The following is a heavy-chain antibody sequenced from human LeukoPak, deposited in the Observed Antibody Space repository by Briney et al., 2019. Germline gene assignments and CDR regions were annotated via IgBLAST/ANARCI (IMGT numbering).Heavy chain of an antibody. J-gene: IGHJ3*02. V-gene: IGHV3-7*01. D-gene: IGHD3-22*01. Sequence: GGSLRLSCAAYGFTFSSYWRSWVRQAPGKGLEWMANIKQGGSEKYYVDSVKGRFTIVRDNAKNSLYLQMNSLTAEDTAVYYCASASATTYYYDSSGYFDDAFDIWGQGTMVTVSS. CDR1: GFTFSSYW. CDR2: IKQGGSEK. CDR3: ASASATTYYYDSSGYFDDAFDI.